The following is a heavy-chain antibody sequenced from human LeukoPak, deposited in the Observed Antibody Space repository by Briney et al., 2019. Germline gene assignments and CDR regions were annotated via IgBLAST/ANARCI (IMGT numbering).Heavy chain of an antibody. J-gene: IGHJ6*03. V-gene: IGHV3-20*04. CDR1: GGSFSGYY. Sequence: ETLSLTCAVYGGSFSGYYWSWVRQAPGKGLEWVSGINWNGGSTGYADSVKGRFTISRDNAKNSLYLQMNSLRAEDTALYYCARYGSGSYHYYYYMDVWGKGTTVTVSS. CDR2: INWNGGST. CDR3: ARYGSGSYHYYYYMDV. D-gene: IGHD3-10*01.